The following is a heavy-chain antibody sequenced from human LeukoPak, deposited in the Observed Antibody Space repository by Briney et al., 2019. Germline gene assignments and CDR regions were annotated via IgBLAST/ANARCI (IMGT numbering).Heavy chain of an antibody. CDR2: IHPADADT. CDR1: RYSFTNYW. V-gene: IGHV5-51*01. J-gene: IGHJ4*02. Sequence: PGESLKISCKGSRYSFTNYWIAWVRQMPGKGLEWMGIIHPADADTRYNPSFQGQVTISADKSISTAFLQWSSLKASDTAMYYYASPVDTSMAFDYWGQGTPVTVSS. D-gene: IGHD5-18*01. CDR3: ASPVDTSMAFDY.